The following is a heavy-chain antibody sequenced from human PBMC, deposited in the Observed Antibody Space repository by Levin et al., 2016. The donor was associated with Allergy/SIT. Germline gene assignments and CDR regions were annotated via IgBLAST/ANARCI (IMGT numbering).Heavy chain of an antibody. CDR2: ISSSSSYI. D-gene: IGHD3-10*01. Sequence: GESLKISCAASGFTFSSYSMNWVRQAPGKGLEWVSSISSSSSYIYYADSVKGRFTISRDNAKNSLYLQMNSLRAEDTAVYYCARYGSTYYYGSGSEGVDYWGQGTLVTVSS. CDR3: ARYGSTYYYGSGSEGVDY. J-gene: IGHJ4*02. V-gene: IGHV3-21*01. CDR1: GFTFSSYS.